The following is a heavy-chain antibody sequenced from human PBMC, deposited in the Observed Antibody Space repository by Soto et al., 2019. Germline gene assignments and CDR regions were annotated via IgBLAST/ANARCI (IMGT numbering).Heavy chain of an antibody. CDR2: IIPIFGTA. CDR1: GGTFSSYA. CDR3: VGESGRYPLWWSDP. D-gene: IGHD1-26*01. J-gene: IGHJ5*02. Sequence: ASVKVSCKASGGTFSSYAISWVRQAPGQGLEWMGGIIPIFGTADYAQKFQGRVTITADESTSTAYRELSSLRSEDTAVYYCVGESGRYPLWWSDPWGKGTLVPVSS. V-gene: IGHV1-69*13.